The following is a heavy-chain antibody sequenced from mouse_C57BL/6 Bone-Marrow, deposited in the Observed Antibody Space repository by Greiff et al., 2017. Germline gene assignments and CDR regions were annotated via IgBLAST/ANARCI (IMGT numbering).Heavy chain of an antibody. CDR2: IHPNSGST. CDR1: GYTFTSYW. V-gene: IGHV1-64*01. D-gene: IGHD2-3*01. Sequence: QVQLQQPGAELVKPGASVKLSCKASGYTFTSYWMHWVKQRPGQGLEWIGMIHPNSGSTNYNEKFKGKATFTADTSSNTAYMQLSSLTTEDSAIYYCARIRDGYYPLFDYWGQGTTLTVSS. CDR3: ARIRDGYYPLFDY. J-gene: IGHJ2*01.